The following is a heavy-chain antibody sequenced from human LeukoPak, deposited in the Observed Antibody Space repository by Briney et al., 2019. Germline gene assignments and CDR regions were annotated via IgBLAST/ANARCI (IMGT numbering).Heavy chain of an antibody. CDR2: ISYDGSNK. J-gene: IGHJ4*02. CDR1: GFTFSSYA. Sequence: PGRSLRLSCAASGFTFSSYAMHWVRQAPGKGLEWVAVISYDGSNKYYADSVKGRFTISRDNSKNTLYLQMNRLRAEDTAVYYCARDLRSSRSSSGYWGQGTLVTVSS. V-gene: IGHV3-30*04. CDR3: ARDLRSSRSSSGY. D-gene: IGHD6-19*01.